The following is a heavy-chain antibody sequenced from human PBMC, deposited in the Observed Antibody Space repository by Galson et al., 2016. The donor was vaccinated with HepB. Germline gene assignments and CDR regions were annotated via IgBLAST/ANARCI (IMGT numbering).Heavy chain of an antibody. CDR2: ISGSGVGT. Sequence: SLRLSCAASGFTFRSYTMSWVRQAPGKGLEWVSAISGSGVGTYYADSVKGRFTISRDNYKNTLYLQMNSLRAEDTAVYYCAKDDDDYNDAFDIWGQGTMVTVSS. CDR1: GFTFRSYT. V-gene: IGHV3-23*01. D-gene: IGHD5-24*01. J-gene: IGHJ3*02. CDR3: AKDDDDYNDAFDI.